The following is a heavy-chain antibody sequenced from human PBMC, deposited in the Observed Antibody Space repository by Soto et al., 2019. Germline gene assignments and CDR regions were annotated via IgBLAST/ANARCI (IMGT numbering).Heavy chain of an antibody. J-gene: IGHJ4*02. Sequence: GGSLRLSCAASGFIFSSYAMSWARQAPGKGLEWVSAISGSDGSTYYADSVKGRFTISRDNSRNTLYLQMNSLRAEDTAVYYCAKDGVAHIPLYTSGSSYDHWGQGTLVTVSS. CDR3: AKDGVAHIPLYTSGSSYDH. CDR2: ISGSDGST. D-gene: IGHD3-22*01. V-gene: IGHV3-23*01. CDR1: GFIFSSYA.